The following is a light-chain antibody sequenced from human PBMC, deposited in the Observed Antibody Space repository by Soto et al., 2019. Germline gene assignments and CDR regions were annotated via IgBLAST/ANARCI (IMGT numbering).Light chain of an antibody. Sequence: QSALTQPASVSGSPGQSITISCTGSSGDVGSYNLVSWYQQPPGKAPKLMIYDVTKRPSAVSNRFSGSKSGNTASLTISGLQAEDEADYYCCSYAGGSTYVFGTGTKLSVL. J-gene: IGLJ1*01. CDR3: CSYAGGSTYV. CDR1: SGDVGSYNL. CDR2: DVT. V-gene: IGLV2-23*02.